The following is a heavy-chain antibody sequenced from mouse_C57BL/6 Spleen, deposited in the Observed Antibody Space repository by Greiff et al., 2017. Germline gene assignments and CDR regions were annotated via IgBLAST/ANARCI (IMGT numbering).Heavy chain of an antibody. CDR2: IAPSGSYT. V-gene: IGHV1-50*01. CDR1: GYTFTSYW. CDR3: ARGQYGNSIFDY. D-gene: IGHD2-1*01. J-gene: IGHJ2*01. Sequence: VKLKQPGAELVKPGASVKLSCKASGYTFTSYWMQWVKQRPGQGLEWIGEIAPSGSYTNYHQKFKGKATLTVDTSSSTAYMQLSILTSEDSAVYYCARGQYGNSIFDYWGQGTTLTVSS.